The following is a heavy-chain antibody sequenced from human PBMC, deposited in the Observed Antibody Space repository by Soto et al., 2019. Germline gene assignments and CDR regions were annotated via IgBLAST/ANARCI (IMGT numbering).Heavy chain of an antibody. V-gene: IGHV3-33*01. D-gene: IGHD6-13*01. J-gene: IGHJ4*02. Sequence: QVQLVESGGGVVQPGRSLRLSCAASGFTFSSYGMHWVRQAPGKGLEWVAVIWYDGSNKYYADSVKGRFTISRDNSKNTLYLQMNSLRAEDTAVYYCARDQGDLAAAGIDYWGQGTLDTVSS. CDR2: IWYDGSNK. CDR3: ARDQGDLAAAGIDY. CDR1: GFTFSSYG.